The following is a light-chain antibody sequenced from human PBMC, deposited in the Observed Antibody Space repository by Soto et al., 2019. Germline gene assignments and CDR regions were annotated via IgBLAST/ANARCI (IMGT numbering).Light chain of an antibody. J-gene: IGKJ5*01. Sequence: EIVLTQSPATLSLSPGERATLSCRASHSVSSYLAWYQQKPGQAPRLLIYDTSTRATGIPARFSGSGSGTEFTLTISSLQSEDFAVYYCQQYNNWPPITFGQGTRLEIK. CDR1: HSVSSY. CDR3: QQYNNWPPIT. CDR2: DTS. V-gene: IGKV3-15*01.